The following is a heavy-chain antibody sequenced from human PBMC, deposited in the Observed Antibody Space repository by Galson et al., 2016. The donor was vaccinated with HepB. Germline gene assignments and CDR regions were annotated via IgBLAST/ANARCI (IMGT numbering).Heavy chain of an antibody. J-gene: IGHJ5*02. V-gene: IGHV1-58*01. CDR3: ARGGVRYSHWVDP. Sequence: SVKVSCKASGFTFSSSAVQWVRQARGQRLEWIGWIVVGSGNTNYAQKFQERVTFTTDMSTSTAYMELSSLTSEDTAVYFCARGGVRYSHWVDPWGQGTLVTVSS. CDR1: GFTFSSSA. CDR2: IVVGSGNT. D-gene: IGHD5-18*01.